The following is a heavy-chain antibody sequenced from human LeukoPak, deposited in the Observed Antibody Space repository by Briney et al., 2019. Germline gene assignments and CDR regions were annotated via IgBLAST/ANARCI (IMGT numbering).Heavy chain of an antibody. V-gene: IGHV4-59*08. CDR1: GGSISSYY. CDR2: IDYSGRT. J-gene: IGHJ5*02. CDR3: ARRRGFGGHNWFDP. D-gene: IGHD3-10*01. Sequence: MPADTLSLTCTVSGGSISSYYWSWIRQPPGKGLEWIGYIDYSGRTNYNPSLKSRVTISVDTSKNQFTLKLSSVTAADTAVYYCARRRGFGGHNWFDPWGQGTLVTVSS.